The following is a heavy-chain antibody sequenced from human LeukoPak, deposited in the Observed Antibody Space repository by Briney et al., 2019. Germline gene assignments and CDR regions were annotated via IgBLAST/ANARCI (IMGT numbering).Heavy chain of an antibody. CDR1: GFTFSSYS. CDR2: ISSSRSYI. V-gene: IGHV3-21*01. CDR3: ARDLPDEVPSFDL. J-gene: IGHJ2*01. Sequence: KPGGSLRLSCAASGFTFSSYSMNSVRQAPGKGLEWASSISSSRSYIYYVDSVKGRFTISRDNAKNSLYLQMNSLRAEDTAVYYCARDLPDEVPSFDLWGRGTLVTVSS. D-gene: IGHD1-1*01.